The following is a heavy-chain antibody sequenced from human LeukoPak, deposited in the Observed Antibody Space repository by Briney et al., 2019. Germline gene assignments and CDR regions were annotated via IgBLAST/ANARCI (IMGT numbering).Heavy chain of an antibody. V-gene: IGHV1-18*01. Sequence: ASVKVSCKASGYTFTSYGISWVRQAPGQGLEWMGWISAYNGNTNYAQKLQGRVTMTTDTSTSTAYKELRSLRSDDTAVYYCARAEHNWNHNDYWGQGTLVTVSS. CDR1: GYTFTSYG. J-gene: IGHJ4*02. D-gene: IGHD1-1*01. CDR2: ISAYNGNT. CDR3: ARAEHNWNHNDY.